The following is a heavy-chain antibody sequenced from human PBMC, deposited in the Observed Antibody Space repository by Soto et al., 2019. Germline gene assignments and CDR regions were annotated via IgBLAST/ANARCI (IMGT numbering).Heavy chain of an antibody. Sequence: QVQLVESGGGVVQPGKSLRLSCAASGFSFSTYVMQWVRQAPGKGLEWVAAISYDGNNQYYADSVKGRFTISRDNSKNTLYLQMNSLRTEDTAMYHCAKERAPDSSGWCPYYWGQGTLVTVSS. CDR1: GFSFSTYV. D-gene: IGHD6-19*01. CDR3: AKERAPDSSGWCPYY. J-gene: IGHJ4*02. CDR2: ISYDGNNQ. V-gene: IGHV3-30*18.